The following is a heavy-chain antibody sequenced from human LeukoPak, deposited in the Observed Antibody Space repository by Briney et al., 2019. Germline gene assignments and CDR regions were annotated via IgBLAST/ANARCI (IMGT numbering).Heavy chain of an antibody. CDR3: ARGMRDGYNKWFDP. J-gene: IGHJ5*02. D-gene: IGHD5-24*01. V-gene: IGHV4-61*02. Sequence: PSETLSLTCTVSGGSISSGSYYWSWIRQPAGKGLEWIGRIYTSGSSNYNPSLKSRVTISVDTSKNQFSLKLSSVTAADTAVYYCARGMRDGYNKWFDPWGQGTLVTVPS. CDR2: IYTSGSS. CDR1: GGSISSGSYY.